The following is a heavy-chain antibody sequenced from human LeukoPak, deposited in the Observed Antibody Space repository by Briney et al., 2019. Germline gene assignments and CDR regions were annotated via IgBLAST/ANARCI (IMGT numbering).Heavy chain of an antibody. CDR2: ISSSGSTI. D-gene: IGHD4-17*01. CDR3: ARGTHDYGRGFDY. CDR1: GFTFSSYS. Sequence: PGGSLRLSCAASGFTFSSYSMNWVRQAPGKGLEWVSYISSSGSTIYYADSVKGRFTISRDNAKNSLYLQMNSLRAEDTAVYYCARGTHDYGRGFDYWGQGTLVTVSS. V-gene: IGHV3-48*04. J-gene: IGHJ4*02.